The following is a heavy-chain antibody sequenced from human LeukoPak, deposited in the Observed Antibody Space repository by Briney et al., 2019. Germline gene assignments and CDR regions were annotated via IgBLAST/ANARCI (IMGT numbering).Heavy chain of an antibody. V-gene: IGHV3-30*02. J-gene: IGHJ4*02. CDR2: IRYDGSNK. CDR3: AKDLKLAAAGTGY. CDR1: GFTFSSYG. D-gene: IGHD6-13*01. Sequence: GGSLRLSCAASGFTFSSYGMHWVRQAPGKGLEWVAFIRYDGSNKYYADSVKGRFTISRDNSKNTLYLQMNSLRAEDTAVYYCAKDLKLAAAGTGYWGQGTLVTVSS.